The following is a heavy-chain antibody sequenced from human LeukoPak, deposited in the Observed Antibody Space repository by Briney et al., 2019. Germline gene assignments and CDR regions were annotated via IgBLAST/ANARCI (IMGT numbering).Heavy chain of an antibody. CDR2: IKQDGSEK. J-gene: IGHJ6*03. Sequence: GGSLRLSCAASGFTFSSYWMSWVRQAPGKGLEWVANIKQDGSEKYYVDSVKGRFTISRDNAKNSLYLQMNSLRAEDTAVYYCARDLDFFVVVPAAKLSYYYYMDVWGKGTTVTISS. V-gene: IGHV3-7*01. CDR1: GFTFSSYW. CDR3: ARDLDFFVVVPAAKLSYYYYMDV. D-gene: IGHD2-2*01.